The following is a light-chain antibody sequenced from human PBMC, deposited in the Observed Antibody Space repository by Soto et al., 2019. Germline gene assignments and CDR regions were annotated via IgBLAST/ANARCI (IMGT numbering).Light chain of an antibody. CDR2: AAS. J-gene: IGKJ1*01. Sequence: EIVLTQSPGTLSVSPGERATLSCRASQNLSSNLAWYQQKPGQAPRLLIYAASTRATGVHARFSGSGSGTEFTLTIRSLQSGDFAVYYCQQYNNWRRTFGQGTKVDIK. CDR3: QQYNNWRRT. V-gene: IGKV3-15*01. CDR1: QNLSSN.